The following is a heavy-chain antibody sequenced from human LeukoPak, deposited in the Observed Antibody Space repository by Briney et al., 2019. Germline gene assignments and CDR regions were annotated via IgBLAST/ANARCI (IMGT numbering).Heavy chain of an antibody. Sequence: GGSLRLSCGVSGITFSNYWMHWVRQAPGKGLVWVPRINGDGTATGYADSVQGRFTISRDNAKSTLYLQINNVGGEDTAVYYCVTRRPDILPLDDTFDVWGQGTMVAVSS. CDR2: INGDGTAT. V-gene: IGHV3-74*01. CDR1: GITFSNYW. D-gene: IGHD3-3*02. CDR3: VTRRPDILPLDDTFDV. J-gene: IGHJ3*01.